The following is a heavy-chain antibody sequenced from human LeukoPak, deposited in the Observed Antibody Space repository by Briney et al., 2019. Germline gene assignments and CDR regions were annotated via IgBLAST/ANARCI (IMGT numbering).Heavy chain of an antibody. CDR3: ARDSEL. V-gene: IGHV4-39*07. J-gene: IGHJ4*02. Sequence: SETLSLTCAVSDDSISSGSYYWGWIRQPPGKGLEWIGSIYYSGSTYYNPSLKSRVTISVDTSKNQFSLKLNSVTAADTAVYYCARDSELRGQGTLVTVSS. D-gene: IGHD1-26*01. CDR1: DDSISSGSYY. CDR2: IYYSGST.